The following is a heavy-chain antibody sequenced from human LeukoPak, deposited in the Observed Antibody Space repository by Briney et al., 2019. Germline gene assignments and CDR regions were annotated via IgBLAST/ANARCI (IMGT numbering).Heavy chain of an antibody. CDR2: TYPGDSNT. CDR1: GYSFTSYW. J-gene: IGHJ5*02. Sequence: GESLRIPCKGSGYSFTSYWISWVRQMPGKGLEWMGITYPGDSNTRYSPSFQGQVTISADKSISSAYLQWSSLKASDTAMYYCVRSPACSSGTCYPNWFDPWGQGTLVTVSS. D-gene: IGHD2-15*01. V-gene: IGHV5-51*01. CDR3: VRSPACSSGTCYPNWFDP.